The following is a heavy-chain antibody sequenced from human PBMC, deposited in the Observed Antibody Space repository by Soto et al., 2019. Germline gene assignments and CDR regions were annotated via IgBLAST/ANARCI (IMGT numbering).Heavy chain of an antibody. CDR3: ARGLGTTCYYYGLDF. Sequence: EVQLVESGGGLVQPGGSLRLSCAASGFTVNNNYMSWVRQDPGKGLEWVSIIYSGGSTYYADSVKGRFSTSRDISKNMLFLQMNSLRAEDTAVYYCARGLGTTCYYYGLDFWGQGTLVTVSS. CDR1: GFTVNNNY. CDR2: IYSGGST. D-gene: IGHD3-22*01. J-gene: IGHJ4*02. V-gene: IGHV3-66*01.